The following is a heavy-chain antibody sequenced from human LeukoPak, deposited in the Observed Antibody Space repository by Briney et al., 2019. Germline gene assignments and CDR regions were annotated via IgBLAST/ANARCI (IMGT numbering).Heavy chain of an antibody. Sequence: GGSLRLSCAASGFTVSSNYMSWVRQAPGKGLEWVSVIYSGGSTYYADPVKGRFTISRDNSKNTLYLQMNSLRAEDTAVYYCARDGSSGYYASFDYWGQGTLVTVSS. V-gene: IGHV3-53*01. CDR2: IYSGGST. D-gene: IGHD3-22*01. J-gene: IGHJ4*02. CDR3: ARDGSSGYYASFDY. CDR1: GFTVSSNY.